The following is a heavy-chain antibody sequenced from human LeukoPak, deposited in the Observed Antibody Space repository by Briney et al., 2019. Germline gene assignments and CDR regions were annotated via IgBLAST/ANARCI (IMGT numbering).Heavy chain of an antibody. CDR3: AKDPYGSGSYILEY. CDR2: ISGSGGST. V-gene: IGHV3-23*01. J-gene: IGHJ4*02. D-gene: IGHD3-10*01. Sequence: GGSLRLSCAASGFTFSSYAMSWVRQAPGKGLEWVSAISGSGGSTYYADSVKGRFTISRDNSKNTLYLQMNSPRAEDTAVYYCAKDPYGSGSYILEYWGQGTLVTVSS. CDR1: GFTFSSYA.